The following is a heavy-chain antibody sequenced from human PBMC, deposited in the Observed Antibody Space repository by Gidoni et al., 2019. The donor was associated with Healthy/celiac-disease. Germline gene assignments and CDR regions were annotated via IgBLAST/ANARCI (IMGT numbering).Heavy chain of an antibody. CDR1: GGTFSSYA. V-gene: IGHV1-69*01. Sequence: QVQLVQSGAEVKKPGSSVTVSCKASGGTFSSYAISWVRQAPGQGLEWMGGIIPIFGTANYAQKFQGRVTITADESTSTAYMELSSLRSEDTAVYYCARDQGGVYYDFWSGYDPWGQGTLVTVSS. CDR3: ARDQGGVYYDFWSGYDP. CDR2: IIPIFGTA. J-gene: IGHJ5*02. D-gene: IGHD3-3*01.